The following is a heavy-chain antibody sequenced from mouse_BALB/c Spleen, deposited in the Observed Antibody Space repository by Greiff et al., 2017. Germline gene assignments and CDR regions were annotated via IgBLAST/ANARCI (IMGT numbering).Heavy chain of an antibody. D-gene: IGHD2-10*02. CDR3: ARGYGSYAMDY. CDR1: GYSFTSYY. Sequence: QVHVKQSGPELVKPGASVKISCKASGYSFTSYYIHWVKQRPGQGLEWIGWIFPGNGNTKYNEKFKGKATLTADTSSSTAYMQLSSLTSEDSAVYFCARGYGSYAMDYWGQGTSVTVSS. J-gene: IGHJ4*01. V-gene: IGHV1-66*01. CDR2: IFPGNGNT.